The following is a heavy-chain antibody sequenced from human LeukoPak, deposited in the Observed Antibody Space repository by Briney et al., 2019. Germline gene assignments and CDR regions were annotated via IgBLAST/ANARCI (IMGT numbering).Heavy chain of an antibody. CDR1: GYTFISYG. Sequence: ASVKVSCKASGYTFISYGVSWVRQAPGQGLVWMGWISSYNGNTNYAQKLQGRITMTTDTSTSTAYMELRSLRSDDTAVYYCARDEPSYYDFWSGYTPHFDYWGQGTLVTVSS. D-gene: IGHD3-3*01. CDR3: ARDEPSYYDFWSGYTPHFDY. CDR2: ISSYNGNT. V-gene: IGHV1-18*01. J-gene: IGHJ4*02.